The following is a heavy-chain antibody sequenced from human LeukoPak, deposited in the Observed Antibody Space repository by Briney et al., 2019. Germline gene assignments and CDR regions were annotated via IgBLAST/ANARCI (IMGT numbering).Heavy chain of an antibody. CDR2: IWYDGSNK. Sequence: GRSLRLSCAASGFTFSSYGMHWVRQAPGKGLEWVAVIWYDGSNKYYADSVKGRFTISRDNSKNTLYLQMNSLRAEDTAVYYCAPALSLYDYIYFDYWGQGALVTVSS. CDR3: APALSLYDYIYFDY. D-gene: IGHD5-12*01. CDR1: GFTFSSYG. V-gene: IGHV3-33*01. J-gene: IGHJ4*02.